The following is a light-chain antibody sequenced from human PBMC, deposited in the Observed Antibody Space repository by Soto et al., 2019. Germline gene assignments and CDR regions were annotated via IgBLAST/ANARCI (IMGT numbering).Light chain of an antibody. Sequence: EIVMTQSPGTLSVSPGERATLSCRASQSVSGNLAWYQQKPGQAPSLLIYAASTRSTGIAARFIGSGSRTDFTVTISSLQSEDFALDACQQYNKWPLTVGGGTKVEI. CDR2: AAS. CDR3: QQYNKWPLT. J-gene: IGKJ4*01. V-gene: IGKV3-15*01. CDR1: QSVSGN.